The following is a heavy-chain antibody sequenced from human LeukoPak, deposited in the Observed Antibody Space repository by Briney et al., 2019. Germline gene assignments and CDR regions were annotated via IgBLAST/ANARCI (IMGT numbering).Heavy chain of an antibody. CDR1: GFAFSDYA. CDR2: ISGGGHDT. J-gene: IGHJ5*02. CDR3: AKGVPGYCSSSSCLAYWFDP. Sequence: GGSLRLSCAASGFAFSDYAMSWVRQAPGKGLEWVSAISGGGHDTYCADSVKGRFTISRDNSRNTLYLQMSSLRADDTAVYYCAKGVPGYCSSSSCLAYWFDPWGQGTLVTVSS. D-gene: IGHD2-2*01. V-gene: IGHV3-23*01.